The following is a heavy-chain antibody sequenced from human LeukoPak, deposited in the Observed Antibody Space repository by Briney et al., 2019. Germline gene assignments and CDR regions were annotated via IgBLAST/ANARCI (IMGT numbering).Heavy chain of an antibody. Sequence: NPSETLSLTCAVYGGSFSGYYWSWIRQPPGKGPEWIGEINHSGSTNYNPSLKSRVTISVGTSKNQFSLKLSSVTAADTAVYYCARGLTGTTYYYYGMDVWGQGTTVTVSS. J-gene: IGHJ6*02. D-gene: IGHD1-7*01. CDR2: INHSGST. CDR3: ARGLTGTTYYYYGMDV. CDR1: GGSFSGYY. V-gene: IGHV4-34*01.